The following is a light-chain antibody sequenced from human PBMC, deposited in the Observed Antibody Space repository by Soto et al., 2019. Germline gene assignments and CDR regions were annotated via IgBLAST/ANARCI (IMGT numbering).Light chain of an antibody. CDR2: EVS. CDR1: SSDVGSYNL. CDR3: FSYAGSSTFVV. J-gene: IGLJ2*01. Sequence: QSVLTQPASVSGSPGQAITISCTGTSSDVGSYNLVSWYQQHPGKAPKLMIYEVSKRPSGVSNCFSGSKSGNTASLTISGLHAEDEADYYCFSYAGSSTFVVFGGGTQLTVL. V-gene: IGLV2-23*02.